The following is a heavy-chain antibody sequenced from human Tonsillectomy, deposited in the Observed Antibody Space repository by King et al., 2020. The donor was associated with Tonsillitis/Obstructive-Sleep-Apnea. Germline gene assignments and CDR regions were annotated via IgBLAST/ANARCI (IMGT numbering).Heavy chain of an antibody. J-gene: IGHJ4*02. D-gene: IGHD3-16*01. V-gene: IGHV3-23*04. CDR3: AKAHTFEPQLDV. CDR2: IGGVGREE. Sequence: VQLVESGGRLVQPGGSLRLSCTASGFTFRNFAIYAMSWVRQAPGKGLEWVSTIGGVGREEFYADSVKGRFNISKDDSKNTLYLRMNSLRAEDTAVYFCAKAHTFEPQLDVWGQGTLVTVSA. CDR1: GFTFRNFAIYA.